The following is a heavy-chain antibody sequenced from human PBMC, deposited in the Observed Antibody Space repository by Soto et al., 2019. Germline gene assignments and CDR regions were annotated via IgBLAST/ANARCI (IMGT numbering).Heavy chain of an antibody. CDR1: GFTFSSYD. CDR2: IRGSGGST. D-gene: IGHD6-19*01. Sequence: PGGSLRLSCAGTGFTFSSYDMSWVRQAPGKGLEWVSTIRGSGGSTYYADSVKGRFTISRDNSKNTLYLQMNSLRAEDTAVYYCAKAKSSGWYFSDERGQRTPVTVSS. V-gene: IGHV3-23*01. CDR3: AKAKSSGWYFSDE. J-gene: IGHJ4*02.